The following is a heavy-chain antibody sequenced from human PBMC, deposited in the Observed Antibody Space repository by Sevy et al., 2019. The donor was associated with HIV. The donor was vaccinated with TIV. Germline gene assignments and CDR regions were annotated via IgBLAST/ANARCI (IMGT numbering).Heavy chain of an antibody. Sequence: SETLSLTCTVSGDSISRNYWSWIRQTPGMGLEWIGFIYNSGSTKYNPSLKSRVSISEDRSKNEYSRRLISVRIADTAVDDCVRSLGSSAAGYGMDVWGQGTTVTVSS. J-gene: IGHJ6*02. V-gene: IGHV4-59*01. CDR1: GDSISRNY. CDR3: VRSLGSSAAGYGMDV. CDR2: IYNSGST. D-gene: IGHD6-6*01.